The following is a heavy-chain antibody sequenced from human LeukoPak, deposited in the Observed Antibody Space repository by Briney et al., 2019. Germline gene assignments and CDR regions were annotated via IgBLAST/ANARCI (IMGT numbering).Heavy chain of an antibody. Sequence: GGSLRLSSAPSGFTLSVDSIHCGCQAPGKGLEWVAFIRYDGSNKYYADSVKGRFTISRDNSKNTLYLQMNSLRAEDTAVYYCAKKWWPRAPDYWGQGTLVTVSS. D-gene: IGHD2-15*01. V-gene: IGHV3-30*02. CDR3: AKKWWPRAPDY. CDR2: IRYDGSNK. CDR1: GFTLSVDS. J-gene: IGHJ4*02.